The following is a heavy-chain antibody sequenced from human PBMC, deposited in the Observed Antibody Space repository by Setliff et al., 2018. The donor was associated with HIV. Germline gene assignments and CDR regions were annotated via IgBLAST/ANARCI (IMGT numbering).Heavy chain of an antibody. CDR1: GFAFSSYA. V-gene: IGHV3-30*06. CDR2: ISHDGSSK. CDR3: ARHSRAGDIDF. D-gene: IGHD3-16*01. Sequence: GGSLRLSCAASGFAFSSYAVHWVRQAPGKGLEWVALISHDGSSKYYGDSVKGRFTISRDNSKNTLYLQMDSLGPEDTAIYYCARHSRAGDIDFWGQGTLVTVSS. J-gene: IGHJ4*02.